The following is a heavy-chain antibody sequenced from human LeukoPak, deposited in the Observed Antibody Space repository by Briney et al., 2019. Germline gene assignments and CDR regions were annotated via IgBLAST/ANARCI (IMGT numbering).Heavy chain of an antibody. D-gene: IGHD1-26*01. V-gene: IGHV3-53*01. Sequence: GGSLRLSCAASGFTVSNSYMTWVRQAPGKGLEWVSVMQSGGSTYYADAVKGRFTISRDNSKNTLYLQVNSLRAEDTAVYYCARGPSDNWYDPWGQGIVVTVSS. CDR3: ARGPSDNWYDP. J-gene: IGHJ5*02. CDR2: MQSGGST. CDR1: GFTVSNSY.